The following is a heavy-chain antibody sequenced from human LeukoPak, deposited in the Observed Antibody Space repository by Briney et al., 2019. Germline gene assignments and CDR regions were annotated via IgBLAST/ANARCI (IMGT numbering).Heavy chain of an antibody. J-gene: IGHJ4*02. V-gene: IGHV3-20*04. Sequence: PGGSLRLSCAASGFTFDDYGMSWVRQAPGKGLEWVSGINWNGGSTDYADSVKGRFTISRDNAKNSLYLQMNSLRAEDTALYYCARDPGSPRYCSSTSCYLYYWGQGTLVTVSS. CDR2: INWNGGST. CDR1: GFTFDDYG. D-gene: IGHD2-2*01. CDR3: ARDPGSPRYCSSTSCYLYY.